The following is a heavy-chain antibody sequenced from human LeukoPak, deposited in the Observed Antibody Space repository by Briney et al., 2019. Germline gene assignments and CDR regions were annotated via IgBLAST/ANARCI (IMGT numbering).Heavy chain of an antibody. CDR3: ARAGLDP. CDR2: MNPNSGNT. Sequence: GASVKVSCKASGYTFTSYDINWVRQAPGQGLEWMGYMNPNSGNTVYAQKFQGRVTITTSTSISTAYMELSSLRSEDTAVYYCARAGLDPWGQGTLVTVSS. CDR1: GYTFTSYD. V-gene: IGHV1-8*03. J-gene: IGHJ5*02.